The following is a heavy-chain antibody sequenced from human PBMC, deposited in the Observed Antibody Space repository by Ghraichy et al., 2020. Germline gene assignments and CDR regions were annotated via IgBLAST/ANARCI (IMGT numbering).Heavy chain of an antibody. CDR3: AKKTVPEGLDYGYTGIHYHYYMDV. V-gene: IGHV3-23*01. CDR2: ISGNGEST. J-gene: IGHJ6*03. Sequence: GGSLRLSCAASGFTFSDYGMSWVRQAPGKGLEWVSAISGNGESTFYAESVKGRFTISRANSKNTLFRQMNSLRAEDRAIFYCAKKTVPEGLDYGYTGIHYHYYMDVWGRGTTVTVSS. CDR1: GFTFSDYG. D-gene: IGHD4-17*01.